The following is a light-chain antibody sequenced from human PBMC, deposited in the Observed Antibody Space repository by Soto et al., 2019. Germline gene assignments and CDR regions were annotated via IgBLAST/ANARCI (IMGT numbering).Light chain of an antibody. J-gene: IGLJ1*01. CDR3: SSFTSSTTYV. V-gene: IGLV2-14*01. CDR2: NVN. Sequence: ALTQSASVSGSPGQSITISCTGTSSDVGNYNYVSWYQQHPGEVPKLIIFNVNNRPSGVSNRFSGSKSGNTASLTISGLQAEDEADYYCSSFTSSTTYVFGTGTKVTVL. CDR1: SSDVGNYNY.